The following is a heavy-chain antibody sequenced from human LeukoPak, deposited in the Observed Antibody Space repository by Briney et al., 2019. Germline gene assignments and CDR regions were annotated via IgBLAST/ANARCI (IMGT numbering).Heavy chain of an antibody. Sequence: PGGSLRLSCAASGFTFSTYWMSWARQAPGKGLEWVANIKQDGSEKYYVESAKGRFTISRDNAKNSLYLQMNSLRADDTAVYYCARVPLVVPAAKYYGMDVWGQGTTVTVSS. CDR2: IKQDGSEK. J-gene: IGHJ6*02. CDR3: ARVPLVVPAAKYYGMDV. V-gene: IGHV3-7*03. D-gene: IGHD2-2*01. CDR1: GFTFSTYW.